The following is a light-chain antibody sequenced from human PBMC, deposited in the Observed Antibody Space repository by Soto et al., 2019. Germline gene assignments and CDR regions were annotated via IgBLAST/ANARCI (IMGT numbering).Light chain of an antibody. CDR1: NSNIGSNT. J-gene: IGLJ2*01. CDR2: TNN. Sequence: QSVLTQPPSASETPGQRVTISCSGSNSNIGSNTVHWYQHLPGTAPKLLIYTNNQRPSGVPDRFSGSKSGTSASLAISGLQSEDEADYYCATWDDSLTAVVFGGGTQLTVL. V-gene: IGLV1-44*01. CDR3: ATWDDSLTAVV.